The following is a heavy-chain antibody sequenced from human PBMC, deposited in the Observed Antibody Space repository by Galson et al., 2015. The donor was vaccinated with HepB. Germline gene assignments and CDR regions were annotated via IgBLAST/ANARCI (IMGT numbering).Heavy chain of an antibody. J-gene: IGHJ6*03. V-gene: IGHV3-53*01. Sequence: SLRLSCAASGFSVSSKFMSWVRQAPGKGLEWVSTLHRDGRTDYADSVKGRFTISRDDSKNTLSLQMDSLRVDDTAVYYCARHTGGAAIYYHMDLWGKGTTVTVSS. D-gene: IGHD1-26*01. CDR1: GFSVSSKF. CDR3: ARHTGGAAIYYHMDL. CDR2: LHRDGRT.